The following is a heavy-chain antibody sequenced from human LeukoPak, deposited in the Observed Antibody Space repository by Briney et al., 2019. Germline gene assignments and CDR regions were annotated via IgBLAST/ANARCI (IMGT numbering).Heavy chain of an antibody. CDR2: FDPEDGET. CDR1: GYTLTELS. V-gene: IGHV1-24*01. D-gene: IGHD3-22*01. CDR3: ATGDYDSSGYYYPTKE. Sequence: ASVKVSCKVSGYTLTELSRHWVRQAPGKGLEWMGGFDPEDGETIYAQKFQGRVTMTEDTSTDTAYMELSSLRSEDTAVYYCATGDYDSSGYYYPTKEWGQGTLVTVSS. J-gene: IGHJ4*02.